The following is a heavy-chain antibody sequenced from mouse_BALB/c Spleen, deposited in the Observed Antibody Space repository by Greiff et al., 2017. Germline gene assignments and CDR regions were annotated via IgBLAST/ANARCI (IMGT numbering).Heavy chain of an antibody. CDR1: GDSITSGY. CDR3: ARWGYGSSYAFAY. Sequence: DVKLQESGPSLVKPSQTLSLTCSVTGDSITSGYWNWIRKFPGNKLEYMGYISYSGSTYYNPSLKSRISITRDTSKNQYYLQLNSVTTEDTATYYCARWGYGSSYAFAYWGQGTLVTVSA. V-gene: IGHV3-8*02. J-gene: IGHJ3*01. CDR2: ISYSGST. D-gene: IGHD1-1*01.